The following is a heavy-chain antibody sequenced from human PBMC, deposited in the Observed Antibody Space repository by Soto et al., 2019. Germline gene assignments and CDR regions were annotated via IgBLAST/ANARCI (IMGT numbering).Heavy chain of an antibody. CDR3: ARHKLLGYCSSTSCYRPYYYYGMDV. J-gene: IGHJ6*02. CDR1: GYSFTSYW. Sequence: PWESLKISCKGSGYSFTSYWIGWVRQMPGKGLEWMGIIYPGDSDTRYSPSFQGQVTISADKSISTAYLQWSSLKASDTAMYYCARHKLLGYCSSTSCYRPYYYYGMDVWGQGTTVTVSS. V-gene: IGHV5-51*01. CDR2: IYPGDSDT. D-gene: IGHD2-2*02.